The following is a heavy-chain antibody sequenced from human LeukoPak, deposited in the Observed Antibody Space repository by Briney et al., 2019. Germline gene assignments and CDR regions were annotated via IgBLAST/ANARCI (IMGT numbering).Heavy chain of an antibody. D-gene: IGHD1-26*01. J-gene: IGHJ4*02. CDR2: IIPIFGTA. Sequence: SVKVSCKASGGTFSSYAISWVRQAPGQGLEWMGGIIPIFGTANYAQKFQGRVTITADESTSTAYMELSSLRSEDTAVYYCATSDQVGATMNDYWGQGTLVTVSS. V-gene: IGHV1-69*13. CDR1: GGTFSSYA. CDR3: ATSDQVGATMNDY.